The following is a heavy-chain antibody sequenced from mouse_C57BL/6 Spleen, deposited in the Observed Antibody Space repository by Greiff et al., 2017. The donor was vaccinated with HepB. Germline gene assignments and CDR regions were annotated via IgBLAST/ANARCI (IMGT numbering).Heavy chain of an antibody. CDR1: GFTFSDYG. D-gene: IGHD1-1*01. CDR2: ISSGSSTI. J-gene: IGHJ1*03. CDR3: ARPLRDWYFDV. Sequence: EVKLVESGGGLVKPGGSLKLSCAASGFTFSDYGMHWVRQAPEKGLEWVAYISSGSSTIYYADTVKGRFTISRDNAKNTLFLQMTSLRSEDTAMYYCARPLRDWYFDVWGTGTTGTVSS. V-gene: IGHV5-17*01.